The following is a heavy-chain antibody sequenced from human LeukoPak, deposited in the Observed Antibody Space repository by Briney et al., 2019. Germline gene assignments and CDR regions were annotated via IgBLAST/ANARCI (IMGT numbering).Heavy chain of an antibody. J-gene: IGHJ4*02. V-gene: IGHV3-30*18. D-gene: IGHD4-17*01. CDR3: AKDGSDYGEEADY. CDR2: ISYDGSNK. Sequence: EGSLRLSCAASGFTFSSYGMHWVRQAPGKGLEWVAVISYDGSNKYYADSVKGRFTISRDNSKNTLYLQMNSLRAEDTAVYYCAKDGSDYGEEADYWGQGTLVTVSS. CDR1: GFTFSSYG.